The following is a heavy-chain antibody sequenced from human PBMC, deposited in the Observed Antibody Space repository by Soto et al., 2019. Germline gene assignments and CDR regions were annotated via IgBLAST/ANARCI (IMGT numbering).Heavy chain of an antibody. CDR1: GGTFSSYA. CDR2: IIPIFGTA. V-gene: IGHV1-69*12. D-gene: IGHD3-22*01. CDR3: AETRGSGYQSWYFDL. Sequence: QVQLVQSGAEVKKPGSSVKVSCKASGGTFSSYAISWVRQAPGQGLEWMGGIIPIFGTANYAQKFQGRVTIXXDXSXXTAYMELSSLISEDTAVYYCAETRGSGYQSWYFDLWGRGTLVTVSS. J-gene: IGHJ2*01.